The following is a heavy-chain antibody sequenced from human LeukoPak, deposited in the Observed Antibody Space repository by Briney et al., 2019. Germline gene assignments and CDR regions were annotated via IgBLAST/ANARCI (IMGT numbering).Heavy chain of an antibody. D-gene: IGHD3-10*01. V-gene: IGHV1-2*02. J-gene: IGHJ4*02. Sequence: ASVKVSCKASGYTFTGYYMHWVRQAPGRGLEWMGWINPNSGGTNYAQKFQGRVTMTRDTSISTAYMELSRLRSDDTAVYYCARVVGSVPREYFDYWGQGTLVTVSS. CDR2: INPNSGGT. CDR1: GYTFTGYY. CDR3: ARVVGSVPREYFDY.